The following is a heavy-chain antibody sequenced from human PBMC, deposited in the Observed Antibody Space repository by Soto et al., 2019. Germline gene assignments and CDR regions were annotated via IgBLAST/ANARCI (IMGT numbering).Heavy chain of an antibody. CDR1: GFTFSSYE. D-gene: IGHD6-13*01. CDR3: ARDQEAGSFFPYYYGMDV. J-gene: IGHJ6*02. V-gene: IGHV3-48*03. CDR2: ISSSGSTI. Sequence: GGSLRLSCATSGFTFSSYEMNWVRQAPGNGLEWVSYISSSGSTIYYADSVKGRFTISRDNAKNSLYLQMDSLRAEDTAVYYCARDQEAGSFFPYYYGMDVWGQGTTVTVSS.